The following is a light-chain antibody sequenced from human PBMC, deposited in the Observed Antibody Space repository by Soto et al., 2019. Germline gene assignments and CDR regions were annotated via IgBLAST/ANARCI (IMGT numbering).Light chain of an antibody. V-gene: IGKV3-11*01. CDR1: QSLSSS. CDR3: QQRTNWPIT. CDR2: DAS. Sequence: EIVMTQSPATLSVSPGEGATLSCRASQSLSSSLAWYQQKPGQAPRLLIYDASNRATGIPARFSGSGSGTDFTLTISSLEPEDFAVYYCQQRTNWPITFGQGTRLEIK. J-gene: IGKJ5*01.